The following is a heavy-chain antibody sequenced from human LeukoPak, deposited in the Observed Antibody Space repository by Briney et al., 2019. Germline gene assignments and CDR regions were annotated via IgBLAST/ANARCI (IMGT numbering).Heavy chain of an antibody. CDR1: GFTFSTYI. V-gene: IGHV3-48*01. CDR2: INNNGGAI. D-gene: IGHD3-16*01. Sequence: GGSLRLSCAASGFTFSTYIMNCVRQAPGKGLEWVSYINNNGGAIYYADSVKGRFTISRDNAENSLYLQMNSLRAEDTAVYYCSRGRNYVDTVLDSCGEGTLVTVSS. J-gene: IGHJ4*02. CDR3: SRGRNYVDTVLDS.